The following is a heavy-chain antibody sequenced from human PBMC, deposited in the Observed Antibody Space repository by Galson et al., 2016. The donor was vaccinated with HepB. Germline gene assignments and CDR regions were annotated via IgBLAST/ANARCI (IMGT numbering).Heavy chain of an antibody. CDR3: TRHLNPGYSGSWYFWFDP. V-gene: IGHV3-73*01. J-gene: IGHJ5*02. CDR2: IRSKANNYAT. Sequence: SLRLSCAVSGLTFSGSAMHWVRQASGKGLEWVGHIRSKANNYATAYAASVKGRFTISRDDSKNTAYLQMNSLKTEDTAVYYCTRHLNPGYSGSWYFWFDPWGQGTLVTVSS. CDR1: GLTFSGSA. D-gene: IGHD6-13*01.